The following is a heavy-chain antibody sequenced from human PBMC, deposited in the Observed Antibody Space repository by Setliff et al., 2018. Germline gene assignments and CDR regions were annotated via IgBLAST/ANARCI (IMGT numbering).Heavy chain of an antibody. V-gene: IGHV4-59*01. Sequence: PSETLSLTCTVSGGPISSYYWSWIWQPPGKGLEWIAYIYYSGSTNYNPSLKSRVTISVDTSKNQFSLKLSSVTAADTAVYYCAREWGSSSWSSPWYYYYGMDVWGQGTTVTVSS. J-gene: IGHJ6*02. D-gene: IGHD6-13*01. CDR1: GGPISSYY. CDR2: IYYSGST. CDR3: AREWGSSSWSSPWYYYYGMDV.